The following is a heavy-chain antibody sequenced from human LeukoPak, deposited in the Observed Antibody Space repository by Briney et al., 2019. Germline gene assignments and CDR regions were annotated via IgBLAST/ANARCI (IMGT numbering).Heavy chain of an antibody. CDR3: ATYSYGSVDP. CDR2: INPSGGST. J-gene: IGHJ5*02. V-gene: IGHV1-46*01. CDR1: GYTFTSYD. Sequence: ASVKVSCKASGYTFTSYDINWVRQATGQGLEWMGMINPSGGSTVYAQKFQGRVTMTRDTSTSTVDMELSSLRSEDTAMYYCATYSYGSVDPWGQGTLVTVSS. D-gene: IGHD5-18*01.